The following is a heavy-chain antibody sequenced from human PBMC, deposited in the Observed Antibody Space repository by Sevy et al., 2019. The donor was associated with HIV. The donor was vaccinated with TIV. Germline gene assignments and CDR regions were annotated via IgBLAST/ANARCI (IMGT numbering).Heavy chain of an antibody. J-gene: IGHJ6*02. D-gene: IGHD3-3*01. CDR3: ARDPDPVFWSGPPTYYYYYCGMDV. CDR1: GYTFTGYY. CDR2: INPNSGGT. V-gene: IGHV1-2*06. Sequence: ASVKVSCKASGYTFTGYYMHWVRQAPGQGLEWMGRINPNSGGTNYAQKFQGSVTMTRDTSISTAYMELSRLRSDDTAVYYCARDPDPVFWSGPPTYYYYYCGMDVWGQGTTVTVSS.